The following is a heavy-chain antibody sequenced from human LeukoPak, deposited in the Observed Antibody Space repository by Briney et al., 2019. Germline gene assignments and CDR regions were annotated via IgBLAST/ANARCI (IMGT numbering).Heavy chain of an antibody. CDR1: GFTFSSYW. J-gene: IGHJ4*02. V-gene: IGHV3-7*01. CDR3: ARGMITFGGVIAFIDY. Sequence: GGSLRLSCAASGFTFSSYWMSWVRQAPGKGLEGVANIKEDGREKYYVDSVKGRSTISRDNAKNSLYLQMNSLRAEDTAVYYCARGMITFGGVIAFIDYWGQGTLVTVSS. D-gene: IGHD3-16*02. CDR2: IKEDGREK.